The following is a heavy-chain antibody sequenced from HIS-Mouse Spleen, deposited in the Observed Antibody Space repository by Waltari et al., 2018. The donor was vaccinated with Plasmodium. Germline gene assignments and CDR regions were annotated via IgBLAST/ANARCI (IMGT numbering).Heavy chain of an antibody. CDR3: ARGRRIVVVTAPSGFFDY. Sequence: QVQLPQWGAGLLKPSETLSLTCAVYGGSFSGYYWSWIRQPPGKGLAWIGEINHSGSTNDNPSLKIRVTRSVYTSKNVFSLKLRSVTAADTAVYYCARGRRIVVVTAPSGFFDYWGQGTLVTVSS. D-gene: IGHD2-21*02. V-gene: IGHV4-34*01. CDR2: INHSGST. J-gene: IGHJ4*02. CDR1: GGSFSGYY.